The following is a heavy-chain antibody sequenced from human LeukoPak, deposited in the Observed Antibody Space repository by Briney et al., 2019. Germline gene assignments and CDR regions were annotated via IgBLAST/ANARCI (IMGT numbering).Heavy chain of an antibody. CDR1: GFTFSSYW. CDR2: IKQDGSEK. Sequence: PGGSLRLSCAASGFTFSSYWMSWVRQAPGKGLEWVANIKQDGSEKYYVDSVRGRFTISRDNAKNSLFLQMNSLRAEDTAVYYCARGPLIAAAGTWWGQGTLVTVSS. D-gene: IGHD6-13*01. V-gene: IGHV3-7*03. J-gene: IGHJ4*02. CDR3: ARGPLIAAAGTW.